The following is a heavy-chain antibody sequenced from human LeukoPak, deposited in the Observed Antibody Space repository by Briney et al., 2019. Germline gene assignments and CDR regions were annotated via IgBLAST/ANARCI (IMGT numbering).Heavy chain of an antibody. CDR3: ARGNSHYYYYMDV. Sequence: GGSLRLSCAASGFTFSAYAISWVRQAPGKGLEWVAVIWFDGSIEYYADSVKGRFTISRDNSMNTLYLQMDSLRAEDTAVYYCARGNSHYYYYMDVWGKGTTVTVSS. CDR2: IWFDGSIE. CDR1: GFTFSAYA. V-gene: IGHV3-33*08. D-gene: IGHD2/OR15-2a*01. J-gene: IGHJ6*03.